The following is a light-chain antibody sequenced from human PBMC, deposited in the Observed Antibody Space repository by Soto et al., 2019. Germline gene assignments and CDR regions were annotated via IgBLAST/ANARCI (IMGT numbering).Light chain of an antibody. J-gene: IGKJ1*01. V-gene: IGKV3-20*01. CDR3: QHYGSSPR. CDR1: QSVSSNF. CDR2: GAS. Sequence: EIVFTQSPGPLSLSLGENPNLYCRASQSVSSNFLAWYQEKLGQAPRLLIYGASSRATGIPDRFSGSGSGTDFTLTISRLEPEDFAVYYCQHYGSSPRFGQGTKVDI.